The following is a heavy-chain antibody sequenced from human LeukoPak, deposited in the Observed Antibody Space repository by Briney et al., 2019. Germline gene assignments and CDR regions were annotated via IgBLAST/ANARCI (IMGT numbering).Heavy chain of an antibody. V-gene: IGHV1-69*01. Sequence: VASVKVSCKASGGTFSSYAISWVRQAPGQGLEWMGGIIPIFGTANYAQKFQGRVTITADESTSTAYMELSSLRSEDTAVYYCARFSRLQLEHWFDPWGQGTLVTVSS. J-gene: IGHJ5*02. D-gene: IGHD1-1*01. CDR3: ARFSRLQLEHWFDP. CDR1: GGTFSSYA. CDR2: IIPIFGTA.